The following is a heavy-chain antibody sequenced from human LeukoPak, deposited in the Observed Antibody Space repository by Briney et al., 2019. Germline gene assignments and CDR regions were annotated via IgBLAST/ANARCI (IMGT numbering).Heavy chain of an antibody. J-gene: IGHJ4*02. Sequence: GESLTLSCAPSGFTLSRYAMSWVRPAPGRGMEWVSSISGSVGSTYYADSVKGRSTISRENSKNTRYLQMKSLRAEGTAVYYCAKDKGRTTAKYYFDYWGQGTLVTVSS. V-gene: IGHV3-23*01. CDR3: AKDKGRTTAKYYFDY. D-gene: IGHD2/OR15-2a*01. CDR2: ISGSVGST. CDR1: GFTLSRYA.